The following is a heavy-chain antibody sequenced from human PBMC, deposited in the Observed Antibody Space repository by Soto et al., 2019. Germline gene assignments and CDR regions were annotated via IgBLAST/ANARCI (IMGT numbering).Heavy chain of an antibody. CDR1: VGPFGQFG. CDR3: AQEGLPISSNSAGFNCYD. D-gene: IGHD4-4*01. CDR2: ISYSESVI. V-gene: IGHV3-30*18. J-gene: IGHJ1*01. Sequence: WGSLRLSCIGSVGPFGQFGFHWVRKSPCKGLEWVTLISYSESVIKDGESVKGRFLVCRDTYKTTVSLQIDSLRHEDTAISYCAQEGLPISSNSAGFNCYDWGQGKWVTVSS.